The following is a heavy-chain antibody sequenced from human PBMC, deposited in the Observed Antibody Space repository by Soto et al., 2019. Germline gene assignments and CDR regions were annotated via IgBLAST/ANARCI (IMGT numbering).Heavy chain of an antibody. CDR3: ARTDTIFGAETWEY. J-gene: IGHJ4*02. D-gene: IGHD3-3*01. CDR2: IKQDGSEK. CDR1: GFTFSSYW. Sequence: EVQLVESGGGLVQPGGSLRLSCTASGFTFSSYWMSWVRQAPGKGLEWVANIKQDGSEKYYVDSVKGRFTISRDNAKNSLYQQMHSLRAEDTAVYYCARTDTIFGAETWEYWGQGTLVTVSS. V-gene: IGHV3-7*01.